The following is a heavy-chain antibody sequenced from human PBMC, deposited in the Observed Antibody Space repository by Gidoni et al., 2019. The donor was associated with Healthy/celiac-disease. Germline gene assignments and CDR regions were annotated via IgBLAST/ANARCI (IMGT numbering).Heavy chain of an antibody. CDR3: ARGRTNSSGRRVSEANWFDP. CDR1: GGSFSGYY. CDR2: INHSGST. V-gene: IGHV4-34*01. Sequence: QVQLQQWGAGLLKPSETLSLTCAVYGGSFSGYYWSWIRQPPGKGLEWIGEINHSGSTNYNPSLKSRVTISVDTSKNQFSLKLSSVTAADTAVYYCARGRTNSSGRRVSEANWFDPWGQGTLVTVSS. D-gene: IGHD6-19*01. J-gene: IGHJ5*02.